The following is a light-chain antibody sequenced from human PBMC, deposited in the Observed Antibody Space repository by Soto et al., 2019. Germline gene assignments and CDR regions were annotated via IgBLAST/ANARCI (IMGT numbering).Light chain of an antibody. Sequence: QSALTQPASVSGSPGQSITISCTGTSSDVGDYNYVSWYQQHPGKAPKLIIYGVSNRPSGISNRFSGSKSGNTASLTISGLQAEDEAEYYCSSYTSTNTLVFGGGTKLTV. CDR3: SSYTSTNTLV. V-gene: IGLV2-14*03. CDR2: GVS. J-gene: IGLJ2*01. CDR1: SSDVGDYNY.